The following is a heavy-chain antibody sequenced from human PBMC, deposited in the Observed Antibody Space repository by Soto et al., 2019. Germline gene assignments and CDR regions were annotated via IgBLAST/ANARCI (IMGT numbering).Heavy chain of an antibody. J-gene: IGHJ3*01. CDR1: GYSFDSYA. V-gene: IGHV1-18*01. CDR3: ARENDPYGFDL. Sequence: QVQLVQSETTQEKPGASVKVSCEAFGYSFDSYAYSWVRQAPGQGLEWMGRIGSGDTKYAQKLQGRVTMTTATSTNTAYMELRSLRSADTALYYCARENDPYGFDLWGQGTMVTVSS. CDR2: IGSGDT.